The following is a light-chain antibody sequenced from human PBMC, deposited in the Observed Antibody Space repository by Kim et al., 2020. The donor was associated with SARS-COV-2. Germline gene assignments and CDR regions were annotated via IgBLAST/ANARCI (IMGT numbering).Light chain of an antibody. CDR1: ALPKQY. J-gene: IGLJ3*02. Sequence: VSPGQTCRNTCSGDALPKQYAYWYQQKPGQAPVLVIYKDSERPSGIPERFSGSSSGTTVTLTISGVQAEDEADYYCQSADSSGTWVFGGGTQLTVL. V-gene: IGLV3-25*03. CDR2: KDS. CDR3: QSADSSGTWV.